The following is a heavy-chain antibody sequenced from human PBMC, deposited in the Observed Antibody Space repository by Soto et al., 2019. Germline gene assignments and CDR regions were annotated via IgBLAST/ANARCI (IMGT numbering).Heavy chain of an antibody. CDR1: GGSFSSYF. Sequence: PSETLSLTCIASGGSFSSYFWTWIRQPPGKGLEWLGYSYSGGITNYNPSLKSRVTISLDTSKNQFSLRLDSVTAADTALYFCARDVTRGGAFDVWGLGTMVTVSS. D-gene: IGHD3-10*01. CDR2: SYSGGIT. V-gene: IGHV4-59*01. CDR3: ARDVTRGGAFDV. J-gene: IGHJ3*01.